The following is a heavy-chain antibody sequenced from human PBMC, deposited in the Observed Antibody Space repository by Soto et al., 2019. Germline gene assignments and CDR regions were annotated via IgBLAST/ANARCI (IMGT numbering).Heavy chain of an antibody. Sequence: GGSLRLSCAASGFTFSSYAMHWVRQAPGKGLEWVAVISYDGSNKYYADSVKGRFTISRDNSKNTLYLQMNSLRAEDTAVYYCARDSIFGVVTLGIVDYWGQGTLVTVSS. J-gene: IGHJ4*02. V-gene: IGHV3-30-3*01. CDR1: GFTFSSYA. CDR2: ISYDGSNK. D-gene: IGHD3-3*01. CDR3: ARDSIFGVVTLGIVDY.